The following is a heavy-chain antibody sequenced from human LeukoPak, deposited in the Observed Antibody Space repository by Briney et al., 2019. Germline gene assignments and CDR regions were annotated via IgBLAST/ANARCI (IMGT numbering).Heavy chain of an antibody. CDR3: ARQVTWGWYAVYFDY. CDR2: IYYSGST. J-gene: IGHJ4*02. V-gene: IGHV4-39*01. CDR1: GGSISSSSYY. Sequence: PSETLSLTCTVSGGSISSSSYYWGWIRQPPGKGLEWIGSIYYSGSTYYNPSLKSRVTISVDTSKNQFSLKLSSVTAADTAVYYCARQVTWGWYAVYFDYWGQGTLVTVSS. D-gene: IGHD6-19*01.